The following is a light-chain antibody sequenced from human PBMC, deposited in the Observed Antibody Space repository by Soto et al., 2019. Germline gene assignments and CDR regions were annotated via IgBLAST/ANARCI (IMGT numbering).Light chain of an antibody. V-gene: IGLV4-69*01. Sequence: QPVLTQSPSASASLGDSVKLTWTLSSGHSSYAIAWHQQRPEKGPRYLMKLNSDGSHSKGDGIPDRFSGSSSGAERYLTISSLQSEDEADYYCQTWGSGIHYVFGTGTKVTVL. J-gene: IGLJ1*01. CDR1: SGHSSYA. CDR2: LNSDGSH. CDR3: QTWGSGIHYV.